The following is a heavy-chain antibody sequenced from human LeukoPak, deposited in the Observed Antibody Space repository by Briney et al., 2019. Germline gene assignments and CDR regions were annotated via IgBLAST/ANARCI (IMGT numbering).Heavy chain of an antibody. CDR2: NSISGDNT. Sequence: GGSLRLSCAASGFTFSSYAMSWVRQAPGKGLEWVSSNSISGDNTYYADSVKGRFTISRDNSKNTLYLQMNSLRAEDTAVYYCARELPGIAVAGLDYWGQGTLVTVSS. CDR1: GFTFSSYA. J-gene: IGHJ4*02. D-gene: IGHD6-19*01. V-gene: IGHV3-23*01. CDR3: ARELPGIAVAGLDY.